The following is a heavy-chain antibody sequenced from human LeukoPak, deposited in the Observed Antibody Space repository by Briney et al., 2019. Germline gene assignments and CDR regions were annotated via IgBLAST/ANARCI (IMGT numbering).Heavy chain of an antibody. Sequence: PSETLSLTCAVYGGSFRGYYWSWIRQPPGKGREWIGEINHSGSTNYNPSLKSRVTISVDTSTNQFSLKLSSVTAADTAVYYCARGTSPCYYDSSGSYFDYWGQGTLVTVSS. CDR3: ARGTSPCYYDSSGSYFDY. V-gene: IGHV4-34*01. J-gene: IGHJ4*02. CDR2: INHSGST. CDR1: GGSFRGYY. D-gene: IGHD3-22*01.